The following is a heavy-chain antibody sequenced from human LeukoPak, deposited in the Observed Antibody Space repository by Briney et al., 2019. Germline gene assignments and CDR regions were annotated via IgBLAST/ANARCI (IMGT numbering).Heavy chain of an antibody. CDR2: ISYDGSNK. J-gene: IGHJ4*02. CDR1: GFTFSSYG. Sequence: PGRSLRLSCAASGFTFSSYGMHWVRQAPGKGLEWVAVISYDGSNKYYADSVKGRFTISRDNSKNTLHLQMNSLRAEDTAVYYCAKVLLWFGELSPFDYWGQGTLVTVSS. D-gene: IGHD3-10*01. V-gene: IGHV3-30*18. CDR3: AKVLLWFGELSPFDY.